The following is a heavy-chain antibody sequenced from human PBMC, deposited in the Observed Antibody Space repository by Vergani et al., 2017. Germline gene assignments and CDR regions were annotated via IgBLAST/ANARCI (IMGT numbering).Heavy chain of an antibody. CDR2: IYYSGRT. CDR3: ARGLLYYDSSGYYDPDAFDI. Sequence: QVQLQESGPGLVKPSQTLSLTCTVSGGSISSGGYYWSWIRQHPGKSLEWIGYIYYSGRTYYNPSLKSRVTISVDTSKNQFSLKLSSVTAADTAVYYCARGLLYYDSSGYYDPDAFDIWGQGTMVTVSS. D-gene: IGHD3-22*01. CDR1: GGSISSGGYY. V-gene: IGHV4-31*03. J-gene: IGHJ3*02.